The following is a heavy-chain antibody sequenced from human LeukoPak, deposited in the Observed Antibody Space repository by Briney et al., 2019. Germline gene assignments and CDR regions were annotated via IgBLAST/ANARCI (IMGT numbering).Heavy chain of an antibody. CDR2: IYYSGST. D-gene: IGHD4-17*01. CDR1: GGSISSGDYY. CDR3: ARNSDYGDSRGNDY. V-gene: IGHV4-30-4*01. J-gene: IGHJ4*02. Sequence: PSETLSLTCTVSGGSISSGDYYWSWIRQPPGKGLEWIGYIYYSGSTYYNPSLKSRVTISVDTSKNQFSLKLSPVTAADTAVYYCARNSDYGDSRGNDYWGQGTLVTVSS.